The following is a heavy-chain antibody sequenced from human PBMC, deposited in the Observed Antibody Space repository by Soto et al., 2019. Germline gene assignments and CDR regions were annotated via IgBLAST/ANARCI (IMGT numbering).Heavy chain of an antibody. J-gene: IGHJ4*02. D-gene: IGHD3-9*01. Sequence: SLRLSCAASGFTFSSYGMHWVRQAPGKGLEWVAVIWYDGSNKYYADSVKGRFTISRDNSKNTLYLQMNSLRAEDTAVYYCARDLLYYDILTGYPYPLDYWGQGTLVTVSS. CDR2: IWYDGSNK. CDR1: GFTFSSYG. CDR3: ARDLLYYDILTGYPYPLDY. V-gene: IGHV3-33*01.